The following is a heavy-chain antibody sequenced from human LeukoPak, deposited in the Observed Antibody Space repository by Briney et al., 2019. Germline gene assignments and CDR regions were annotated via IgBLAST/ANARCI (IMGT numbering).Heavy chain of an antibody. D-gene: IGHD1-1*01. CDR2: INPNSGGT. V-gene: IGHV1-2*02. J-gene: IGHJ6*03. CDR1: GYTFTSFY. Sequence: ASVKVSCKASGYTFTSFYMHWVRQAPGQGLEWMGWINPNSGGTNYAQKFQGRVTMTRDTSISTAYMELSRLRSDDTAVYYCARDPPGTGINYYYMDVWGKGTTVTVSS. CDR3: ARDPPGTGINYYYMDV.